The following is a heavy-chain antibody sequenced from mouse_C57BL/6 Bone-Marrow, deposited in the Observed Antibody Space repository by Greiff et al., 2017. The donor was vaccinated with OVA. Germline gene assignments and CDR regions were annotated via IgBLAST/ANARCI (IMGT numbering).Heavy chain of an antibody. J-gene: IGHJ2*01. CDR2: IHTSDSDT. Sequence: QVQLQQPGAELVKPGASVKVSCKASGYTFIGYGMHWVTQRPGQGLEWIGRIHTSDSDTNFTQKFKGKATMTVDNSSSTAYMQLSSLTSEDSAVYYGARTYGSSYDYFDYWGQGTTLTVSS. V-gene: IGHV1-74*01. CDR3: ARTYGSSYDYFDY. D-gene: IGHD1-1*01. CDR1: GYTFIGYG.